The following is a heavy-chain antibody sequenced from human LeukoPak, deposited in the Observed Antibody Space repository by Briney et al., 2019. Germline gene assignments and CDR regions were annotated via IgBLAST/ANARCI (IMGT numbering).Heavy chain of an antibody. Sequence: GGSLRLSCADSGFTFSTYWMSWVRQAPGKGLQWVANIKQDGSEKYYVDSVKGRFTISRDNAKNSLYLQMNSLRAEDTAVYYCARDGLGIGAFDIWGQGTMVTVSS. CDR1: GFTFSTYW. D-gene: IGHD2/OR15-2a*01. CDR2: IKQDGSEK. J-gene: IGHJ3*02. V-gene: IGHV3-7*01. CDR3: ARDGLGIGAFDI.